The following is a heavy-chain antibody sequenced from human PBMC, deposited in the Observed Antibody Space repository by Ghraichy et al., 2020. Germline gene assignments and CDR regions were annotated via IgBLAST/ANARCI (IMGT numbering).Heavy chain of an antibody. CDR1: GFTFSSYD. V-gene: IGHV3-23*01. Sequence: LSLTCAASGFTFSSYDMSWVRQAPGKGLEWVSAISGSGGSTYYADSVKGRFTISRDNSKNTLYLQMNSLRAEDTAVYYCAKLTGGSYKRGAFDIWGQGTMVTVSS. J-gene: IGHJ3*02. CDR2: ISGSGGST. D-gene: IGHD1-26*01. CDR3: AKLTGGSYKRGAFDI.